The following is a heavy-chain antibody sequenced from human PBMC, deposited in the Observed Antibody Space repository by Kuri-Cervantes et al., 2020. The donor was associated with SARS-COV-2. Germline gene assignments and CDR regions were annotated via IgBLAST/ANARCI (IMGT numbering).Heavy chain of an antibody. D-gene: IGHD1-26*01. CDR1: GFSFDDYA. V-gene: IGHV3-9*01. CDR3: AKRLESSGSYDFDY. Sequence: LSLTCAASGFSFDDYAMHWVRQAPGKGLEWVSGISWSSDTIGYADSVKGRFTISRDNAKNSLYLKMNSLRAEDTALYYCAKRLESSGSYDFDYRGHGTLDTVSS. J-gene: IGHJ5*01. CDR2: ISWSSDTI.